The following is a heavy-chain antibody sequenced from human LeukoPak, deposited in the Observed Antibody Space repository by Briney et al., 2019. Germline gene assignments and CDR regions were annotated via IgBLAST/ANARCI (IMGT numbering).Heavy chain of an antibody. V-gene: IGHV3-23*01. Sequence: GGSLRLSCAASGFTFSSYAMSWVRQAPGKGLEWVSAISGSGGSTYYADSVKGRFTISRDNSENTLYLQMNSLRAEDTAVYYCAKVSGYDYQQYYFDYWGQGTLVTVSS. D-gene: IGHD5-12*01. CDR3: AKVSGYDYQQYYFDY. J-gene: IGHJ4*02. CDR2: ISGSGGST. CDR1: GFTFSSYA.